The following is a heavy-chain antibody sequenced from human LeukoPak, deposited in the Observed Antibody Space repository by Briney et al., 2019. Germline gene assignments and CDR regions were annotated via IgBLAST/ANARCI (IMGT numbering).Heavy chain of an antibody. Sequence: GGSLRLSCAASGFTFDDYAMHWVRQAPGKGLEGVSLISGDGGSTYYADSVKGRFTISRDNSKNSLYLQMNSMRTEDAALYYCAKDMMYSSGWYGGFDYWGQGTLVTVSS. CDR3: AKDMMYSSGWYGGFDY. J-gene: IGHJ4*02. CDR2: ISGDGGST. V-gene: IGHV3-43*02. CDR1: GFTFDDYA. D-gene: IGHD6-19*01.